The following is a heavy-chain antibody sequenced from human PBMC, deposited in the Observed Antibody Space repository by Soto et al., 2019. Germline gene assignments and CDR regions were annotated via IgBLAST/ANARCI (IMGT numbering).Heavy chain of an antibody. D-gene: IGHD2-2*01. Sequence: GGSLRLSCAASGFNLSSSAMNWVRQAPGKGLEWLSVISYDGSKKYYADSVKGRFTISRDDSKNTLYLQMHSLRADDTAVYYCTRDRCSGTSCYFRYWGQGTLVTVSS. J-gene: IGHJ4*02. CDR1: GFNLSSSA. V-gene: IGHV3-30-3*01. CDR3: TRDRCSGTSCYFRY. CDR2: ISYDGSKK.